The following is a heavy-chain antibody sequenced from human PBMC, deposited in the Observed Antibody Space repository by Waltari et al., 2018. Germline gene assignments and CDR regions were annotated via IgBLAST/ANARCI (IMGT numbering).Heavy chain of an antibody. CDR3: ARGYSSSWYSPPIDY. Sequence: WVRQVPGKGLGWVSYISSSVSTRYYADAVKGRFTISRDNAKNSLYLQMNSLRAEDTAVYYCARGYSSSWYSPPIDYWGQGTLVTVSS. V-gene: IGHV3-48*03. D-gene: IGHD6-13*01. CDR2: ISSSVSTR. J-gene: IGHJ4*02.